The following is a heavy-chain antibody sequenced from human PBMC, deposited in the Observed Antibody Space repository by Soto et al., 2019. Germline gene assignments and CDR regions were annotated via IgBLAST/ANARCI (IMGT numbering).Heavy chain of an antibody. V-gene: IGHV3-30*18. J-gene: IGHJ6*02. D-gene: IGHD6-19*01. CDR1: GITLNNSG. CDR2: ISHDGSEQ. Sequence: QVQLVESGGGVVQPGRSLRLSCRVSGITLNNSGIHWVRQAPGKGLEWMAVISHDGSEQYYADSMKGRLNISRDNSKNTVNLQMNSLRGEDTAIYYCVKDRVPGAHGHYYGMDVWGQGTTVTVSS. CDR3: VKDRVPGAHGHYYGMDV.